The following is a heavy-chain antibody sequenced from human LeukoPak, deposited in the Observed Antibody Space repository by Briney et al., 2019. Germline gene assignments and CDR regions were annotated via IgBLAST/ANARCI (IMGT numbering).Heavy chain of an antibody. D-gene: IGHD3-3*01. J-gene: IGHJ4*02. V-gene: IGHV4-30-4*01. Sequence: SETLSLTCTVPGGSIGRDNYYWSWIRQPPGKGLEWIGDIHYSGTTYYNPSLTTRATISIDMSKNQFSLKLSSVPAGDTAVFYCASGVSRHGFYELWGQETLVPVSS. CDR3: ASGVSRHGFYEL. CDR2: IHYSGTT. CDR1: GGSIGRDNYY.